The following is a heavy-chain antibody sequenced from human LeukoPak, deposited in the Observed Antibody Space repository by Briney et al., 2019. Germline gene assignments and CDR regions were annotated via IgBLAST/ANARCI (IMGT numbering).Heavy chain of an antibody. D-gene: IGHD6-13*01. CDR1: GGSISSTVYY. CDR3: AREGTELVKPYYFDY. V-gene: IGHV4-39*07. Sequence: SETLSLTCTVSGGSISSTVYYWGWIRQPPGKGLEWIGSIYYSGSTYYNPSLKSRVTISVDTSKNQFSLKLSSVTAADTAVYYCAREGTELVKPYYFDYWGQGTLVTVSS. J-gene: IGHJ4*02. CDR2: IYYSGST.